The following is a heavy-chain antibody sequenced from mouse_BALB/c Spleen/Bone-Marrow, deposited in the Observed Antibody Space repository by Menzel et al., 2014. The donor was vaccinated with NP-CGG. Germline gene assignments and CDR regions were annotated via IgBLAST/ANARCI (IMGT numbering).Heavy chain of an antibody. CDR3: ARNRYDWFAY. V-gene: IGHV5-6-3*01. Sequence: EVKLMESGGVLVQPGGSLKPSCAASGFTFSSYDMSWVRQTPDKRLELVATINTNGGTTYYPDSVKGRFTISRDNAKSTLYLQMSSLKSADTAIYYCARNRYDWFAYWGQGTLVTVSA. D-gene: IGHD2-14*01. CDR1: GFTFSSYD. CDR2: INTNGGTT. J-gene: IGHJ3*01.